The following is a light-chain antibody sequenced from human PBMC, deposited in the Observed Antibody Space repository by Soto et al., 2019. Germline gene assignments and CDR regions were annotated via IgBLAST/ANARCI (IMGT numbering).Light chain of an antibody. CDR3: QQYHTYWS. Sequence: DIQMTQSPSTLSASIGDRVTITCRASQTVRNWLAWYQQRPGKAPNLLIYDASTLSSGVPSRFSGSQSGTEFTLTISSLQPDDFATYYCQQYHTYWSFGQGTKVDIK. CDR2: DAS. CDR1: QTVRNW. V-gene: IGKV1-5*01. J-gene: IGKJ1*01.